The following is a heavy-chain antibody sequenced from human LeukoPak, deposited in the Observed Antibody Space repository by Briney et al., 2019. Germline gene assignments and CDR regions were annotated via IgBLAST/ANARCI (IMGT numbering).Heavy chain of an antibody. J-gene: IGHJ4*02. CDR3: ARARDGSYDY. D-gene: IGHD1-26*01. V-gene: IGHV3-48*02. Sequence: GRSLRLSCAASGFTFTSTSMNWVRQAPGKGLEWISYISSSSRTVHYADSVKGRFTISRDNAKNSLYLQMNSLRDEDTAAYYCARARDGSYDYWGQGTLVTVSS. CDR1: GFTFTSTS. CDR2: ISSSSRTV.